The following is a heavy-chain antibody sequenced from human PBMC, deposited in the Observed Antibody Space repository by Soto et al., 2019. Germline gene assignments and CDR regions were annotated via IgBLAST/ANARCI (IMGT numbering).Heavy chain of an antibody. CDR2: INSVGSST. Sequence: GGSLRLSCAASGFTFSSYWMHWVRQAPGKGLVWVSLINSVGSSTSYADSVKGRFTISRDNAKNTLFLQLNSLRAEDTAVFYFASRIAAAGSRGSYYYGMDVWGQGTTVTVSS. D-gene: IGHD6-13*01. J-gene: IGHJ6*02. V-gene: IGHV3-74*01. CDR3: ASRIAAAGSRGSYYYGMDV. CDR1: GFTFSSYW.